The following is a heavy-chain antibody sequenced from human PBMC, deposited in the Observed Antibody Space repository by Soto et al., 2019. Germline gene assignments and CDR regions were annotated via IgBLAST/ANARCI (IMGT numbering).Heavy chain of an antibody. J-gene: IGHJ3*02. CDR1: GGSISSYY. Sequence: SETLSLTCTVSGGSISSYYWSWIRQPPGKGLEWIGYIYYSGSTNYNPSLKSRVTISVDTSKNQFSLKLSSVTAADTAVYYCARGGPRDVVVPAAMQGAFDIWGQGTMVTVSS. D-gene: IGHD2-2*01. V-gene: IGHV4-59*01. CDR3: ARGGPRDVVVPAAMQGAFDI. CDR2: IYYSGST.